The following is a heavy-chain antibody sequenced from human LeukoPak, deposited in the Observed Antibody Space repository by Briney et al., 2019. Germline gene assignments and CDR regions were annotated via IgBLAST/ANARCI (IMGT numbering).Heavy chain of an antibody. CDR3: ARSSGHSYGDFDY. D-gene: IGHD5-18*01. Sequence: ASETLSLTCSVSGVSITSNYWSWIRQPPGKGLERLGYTHHSGATSYNPSLKSRSTMSLDTSNNQFSLKLSSVTAADTAVYYCARSSGHSYGDFDYWGQGNLVTASS. CDR2: THHSGAT. CDR1: GVSITSNY. V-gene: IGHV4-59*01. J-gene: IGHJ4*02.